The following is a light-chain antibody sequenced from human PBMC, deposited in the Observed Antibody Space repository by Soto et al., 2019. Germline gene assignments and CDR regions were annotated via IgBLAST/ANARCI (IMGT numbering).Light chain of an antibody. J-gene: IGLJ1*01. V-gene: IGLV2-14*01. Sequence: QSALTQPASVSGSPGQSITISCTGTSSDVGGYNYVSWYQQHPGKAPKLMIYAVSNRPSGVSNRFSGSKSGTTASLTISGLQAEDEADYYCSSYTSSSLYVFGTGTKLTVL. CDR1: SSDVGGYNY. CDR3: SSYTSSSLYV. CDR2: AVS.